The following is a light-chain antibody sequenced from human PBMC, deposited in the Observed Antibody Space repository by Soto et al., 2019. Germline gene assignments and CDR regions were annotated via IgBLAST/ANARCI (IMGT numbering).Light chain of an antibody. CDR2: DAS. J-gene: IGKJ1*01. Sequence: EIVLTQSPATLSLSPGERATLSCRASQSLSSYLAWYQQKPGQAPRLLIYDASNRATGIPARFSGSGSGTDFTLTISSLEPEDFAVYYCQQRSNWPWTFGQGTEVEIK. CDR3: QQRSNWPWT. V-gene: IGKV3-11*01. CDR1: QSLSSY.